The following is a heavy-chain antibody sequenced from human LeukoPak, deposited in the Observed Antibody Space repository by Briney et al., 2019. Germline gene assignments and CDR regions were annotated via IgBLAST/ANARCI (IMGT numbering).Heavy chain of an antibody. D-gene: IGHD2/OR15-2a*01. J-gene: IGHJ4*02. CDR3: ARGPATVIVQGAIYYFDY. CDR1: GYTFTGYY. CDR2: INPNSGGT. V-gene: IGHV1-2*02. Sequence: GASVKVSCKASGYTFTGYYMHWVRQAPGQGLEWMGWINPNSGGTNYAQKFQGRVTMTRDTSISTTYMELSGLRSDDTAVYYCARGPATVIVQGAIYYFDYWGQGTLVTVSS.